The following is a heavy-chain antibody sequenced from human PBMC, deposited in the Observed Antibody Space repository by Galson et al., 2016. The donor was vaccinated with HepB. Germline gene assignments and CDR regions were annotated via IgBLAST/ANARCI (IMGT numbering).Heavy chain of an antibody. V-gene: IGHV1-3*01. CDR1: GYTFTNYA. CDR3: ARRLIRWLPSYYFDS. Sequence: SVKVSCKASGYTFTNYAMHWVRQAPGQRLEWMGWINAGYGNTKYSEKFQGRVTITRDTSASTAYMELSSLRSEDTAMYYCARRLIRWLPSYYFDSWGQGTLVTVSS. CDR2: INAGYGNT. J-gene: IGHJ4*02. D-gene: IGHD5-24*01.